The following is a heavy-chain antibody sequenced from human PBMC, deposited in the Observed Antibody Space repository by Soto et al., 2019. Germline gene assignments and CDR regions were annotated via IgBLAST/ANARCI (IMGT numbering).Heavy chain of an antibody. J-gene: IGHJ5*02. CDR2: INHNGST. V-gene: IGHV4-34*01. CDR1: GGSFSGYY. Sequence: SETLSLTCAVYGGSFSGYYWSWIRQPPGKGLEWIGEINHNGSTNYNPSLKSRVTISVDTSKNQFSLKLSSVTAADTAVYYCARGGYSYGSGWFDPWGQGTLVTVSS. CDR3: ARGGYSYGSGWFDP. D-gene: IGHD5-18*01.